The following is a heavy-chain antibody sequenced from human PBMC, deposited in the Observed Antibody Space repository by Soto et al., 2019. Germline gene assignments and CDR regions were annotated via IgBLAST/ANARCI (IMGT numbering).Heavy chain of an antibody. CDR2: ISASGDIT. D-gene: IGHD3-10*01. V-gene: IGHV3-23*01. CDR3: VTHWGGTTVLRGVAV. J-gene: IGHJ6*02. Sequence: QVLESGGNSVQPGGSLRLSCAASGFTFNTYTMSWVRLAPGKGLEWVSAISASGDITYYADSVKGRFTVSRDNSKNTLFVQLDSLSVEDTALDYCVTHWGGTTVLRGVAVWGHGTAVTV. CDR1: GFTFNTYT.